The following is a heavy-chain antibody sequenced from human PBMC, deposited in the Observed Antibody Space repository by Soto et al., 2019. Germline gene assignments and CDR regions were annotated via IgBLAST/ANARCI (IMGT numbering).Heavy chain of an antibody. CDR2: ISWNSGSI. D-gene: IGHD3-3*01. CDR1: GFTFDDYA. V-gene: IGHV3-9*01. Sequence: PGGSLRLSCAASGFTFDDYAMHWVRQAPGKGLEWVSGISWNSGSIGYADSVKGRFTISRDNAKNSLYLQMNSLRAEDTALYYCAKDSGPFSSGSSTYFDPWGQGTLVPLSS. CDR3: AKDSGPFSSGSSTYFDP. J-gene: IGHJ4*02.